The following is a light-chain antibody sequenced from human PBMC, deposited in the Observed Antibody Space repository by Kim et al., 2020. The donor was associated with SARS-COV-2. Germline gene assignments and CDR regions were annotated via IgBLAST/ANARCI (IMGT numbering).Light chain of an antibody. CDR3: QVWDSSSDHQV. CDR1: TMGGKG. V-gene: IGLV3-21*04. J-gene: IGLJ3*02. CDR2: YDS. Sequence: APRRPVRVTGGGATMGGKGVRWYQQKPGQAPMLVIYYDSDRPSGIPERFSGSNSGNTATLTISRVEAGDEADYYCQVWDSSSDHQVFGGGTQLTVL.